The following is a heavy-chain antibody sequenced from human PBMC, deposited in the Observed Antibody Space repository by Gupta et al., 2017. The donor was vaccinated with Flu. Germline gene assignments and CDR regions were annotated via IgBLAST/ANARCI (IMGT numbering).Heavy chain of an antibody. CDR3: ARAWDVTVAGTFDY. CDR2: ISSSSSYI. CDR1: GFPFSTYG. V-gene: IGHV3-21*01. Sequence: SGFPFSTYGMNWVRQAPGKGLEWVSSISSSSSYIYYADSVKGRFTISRHNAQNSLYLQMNSLRAEDTAVYYCARAWDVTVAGTFDYWGQGTLVTVSS. J-gene: IGHJ4*02. D-gene: IGHD6-19*01.